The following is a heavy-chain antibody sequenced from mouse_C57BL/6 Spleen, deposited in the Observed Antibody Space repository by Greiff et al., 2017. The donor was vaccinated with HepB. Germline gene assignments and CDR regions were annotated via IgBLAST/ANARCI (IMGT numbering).Heavy chain of an antibody. V-gene: IGHV14-2*01. CDR2: IDPEDGET. J-gene: IGHJ4*01. Sequence: VQLKQSGAELVKPGASVKLSCTASGFNIKDYYMHWVKQRTEQGLEWIGRIDPEDGETKYAPKFQGKATITADTSSNTAYLQLSSLTSEDTAVYYCARSVITTVVADYYAMDYWGQGTSVTVSS. CDR1: GFNIKDYY. CDR3: ARSVITTVVADYYAMDY. D-gene: IGHD1-1*01.